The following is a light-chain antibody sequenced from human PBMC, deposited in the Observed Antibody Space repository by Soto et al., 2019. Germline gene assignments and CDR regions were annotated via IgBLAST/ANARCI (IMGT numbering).Light chain of an antibody. V-gene: IGKV3-20*01. Sequence: EIVLTQSPGTLSLSPGERATLSCRASQSVSSTYLAWYQQKPGQAPRLLIYGASSRATGIPDRFSGGGSGKDFTLTISRVEPEDFAVYYCQQCGSSPWTFGQGTKV. CDR3: QQCGSSPWT. CDR1: QSVSSTY. J-gene: IGKJ1*01. CDR2: GAS.